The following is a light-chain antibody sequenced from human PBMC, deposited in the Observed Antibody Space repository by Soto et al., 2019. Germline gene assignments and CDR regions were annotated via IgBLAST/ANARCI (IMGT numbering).Light chain of an antibody. Sequence: EIVLTQSPGTLSLSPGERATLSCRASQNIFSNYLTWYQQKPGQAPRRLIFGASIRATGIPARFSGSGSGTDFTLTISSLEPEDFAVYYCQQRSNWPRITFGQGTRLEIK. V-gene: IGKV3D-20*02. J-gene: IGKJ5*01. CDR1: QNIFSNY. CDR3: QQRSNWPRIT. CDR2: GAS.